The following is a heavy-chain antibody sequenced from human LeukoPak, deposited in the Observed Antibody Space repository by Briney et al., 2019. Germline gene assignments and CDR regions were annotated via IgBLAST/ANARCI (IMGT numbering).Heavy chain of an antibody. CDR3: ASSEPNYYDSSGYYL. V-gene: IGHV3-7*01. CDR2: IKQDRSEK. Sequence: PGGSLRLSCAASGFTFTNYWMSWVRQAPEKGLELVANIKQDRSEKYYVDSVKGRFTISRDNAKNSLYLQMNSLRAEDTAVYYCASSEPNYYDSSGYYLWGQGTLVTVSS. D-gene: IGHD3-22*01. CDR1: GFTFTNYW. J-gene: IGHJ4*02.